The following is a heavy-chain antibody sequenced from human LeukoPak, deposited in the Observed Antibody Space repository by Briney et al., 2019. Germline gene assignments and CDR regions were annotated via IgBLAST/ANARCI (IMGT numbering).Heavy chain of an antibody. Sequence: ASVKVSCKASGYTFTSYGINWVRQATGQGLEWMGWMNPNSGNTGYAQKFQGRVTMTRNTSISTAYMELSSLRSEDTAVYCCARGGPYYYDSSGPFDYWGQGTLVTVSS. D-gene: IGHD3-22*01. J-gene: IGHJ4*02. CDR3: ARGGPYYYDSSGPFDY. V-gene: IGHV1-8*01. CDR1: GYTFTSYG. CDR2: MNPNSGNT.